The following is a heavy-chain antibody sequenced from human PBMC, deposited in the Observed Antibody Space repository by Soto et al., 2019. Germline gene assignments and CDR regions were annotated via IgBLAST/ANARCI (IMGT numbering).Heavy chain of an antibody. J-gene: IGHJ4*02. CDR2: IQNSGIT. CDR1: GGSISGGSYY. V-gene: IGHV4-31*03. Sequence: SETLSLTCTVSGGSISGGSYYWSWVRQHPGKGLEWIGYIQNSGITYYNPSLKSRVSILVDTAKNQFSLNLSSVTAADTAIYYCARGGRYYYYWGQGTLVTVSS. CDR3: ARGGRYYYY. D-gene: IGHD1-26*01.